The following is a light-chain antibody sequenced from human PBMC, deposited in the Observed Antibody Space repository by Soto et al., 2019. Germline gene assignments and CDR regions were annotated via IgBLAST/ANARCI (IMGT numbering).Light chain of an antibody. CDR2: SDN. CDR3: AAWDDSLNANYV. V-gene: IGLV1-44*01. Sequence: QSVLTQPPSASGTPGQRVTISCSGSSSNIGANPVNWYQQVPGMAPKLLIYSDNQRPSGVPDRFSGSKSGTSASLAIRGLQSEDEAAYYCAAWDDSLNANYVFGTGTKLTVL. J-gene: IGLJ1*01. CDR1: SSNIGANP.